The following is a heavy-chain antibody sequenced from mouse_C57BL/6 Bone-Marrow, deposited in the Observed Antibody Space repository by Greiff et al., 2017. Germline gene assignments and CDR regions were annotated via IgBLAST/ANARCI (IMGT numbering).Heavy chain of an antibody. CDR3: ARGAHYYGSPSPFDY. J-gene: IGHJ2*01. D-gene: IGHD1-1*01. Sequence: VQLQQSGPELVKPGASVKISCKASGYAFSSSWMNWVKQRPGKGLEWIGRIYPGDGDTNYNGKFKGKATLTADKSSSTAYMQLSSLTSEDSAVYFCARGAHYYGSPSPFDYWGQGTTLTVSS. V-gene: IGHV1-82*01. CDR1: GYAFSSSW. CDR2: IYPGDGDT.